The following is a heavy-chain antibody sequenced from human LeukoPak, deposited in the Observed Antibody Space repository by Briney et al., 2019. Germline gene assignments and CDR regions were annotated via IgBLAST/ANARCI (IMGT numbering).Heavy chain of an antibody. J-gene: IGHJ5*02. D-gene: IGHD5-24*01. CDR1: GDSVSSNSAA. CDR3: VRDREPNWFDP. V-gene: IGHV6-1*01. Sequence: SQTLSLTCALSGDSVSSNSAAWHWIRQSPSRGLEWLGRTYYRSRWYSNYAPSVKSRITITPDTSKNQFSLQLNSVTPENTAVYYSVRDREPNWFDPWGQGTLVTVSS. CDR2: TYYRSRWYS.